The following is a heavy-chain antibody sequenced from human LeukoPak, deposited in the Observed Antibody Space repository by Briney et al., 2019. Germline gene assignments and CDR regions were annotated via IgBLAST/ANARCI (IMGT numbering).Heavy chain of an antibody. D-gene: IGHD3-22*01. CDR2: ISAYNGNT. CDR1: GYTFTSYG. Sequence: ASVKVSCKASGYTFTSYGISWVRQAPGQGLEWMGWISAYNGNTNYAQKLQGRVTMTTDTSTSTAYMELRSLRSADTAVYYCARGGYYDSSGYYTGIDYWGQGTLVTVSS. J-gene: IGHJ4*02. V-gene: IGHV1-18*01. CDR3: ARGGYYDSSGYYTGIDY.